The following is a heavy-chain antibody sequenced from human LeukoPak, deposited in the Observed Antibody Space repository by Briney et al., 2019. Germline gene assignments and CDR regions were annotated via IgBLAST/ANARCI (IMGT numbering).Heavy chain of an antibody. CDR1: GGSISSYY. CDR2: IYYSGST. CDR3: TRGSIAYYYMDV. V-gene: IGHV4-59*01. J-gene: IGHJ6*03. Sequence: KTSETLSLTCTVSGGSISSYYWNWIRQPPGKGLEWIGNIYYSGSTNYNPSLKSRVTISVDTSKNQFSLKLSSVTAADTAVYYCTRGSIAYYYMDVWGKGTTVTISS. D-gene: IGHD3-22*01.